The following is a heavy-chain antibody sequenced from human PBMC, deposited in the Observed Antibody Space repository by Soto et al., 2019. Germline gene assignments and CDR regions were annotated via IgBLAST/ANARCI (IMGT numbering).Heavy chain of an antibody. D-gene: IGHD4-17*01. Sequence: SETLSLTCTVSGGSISSGDYYWSWIRQPPGKGLEWIGYIYYSGSTYYNPSLKSRVTISVDTSKNQFSLKLSSVTAADTAVYYCARGSTVGGWFDPWGQGTLVTVSS. CDR1: GGSISSGDYY. J-gene: IGHJ5*02. V-gene: IGHV4-30-4*01. CDR3: ARGSTVGGWFDP. CDR2: IYYSGST.